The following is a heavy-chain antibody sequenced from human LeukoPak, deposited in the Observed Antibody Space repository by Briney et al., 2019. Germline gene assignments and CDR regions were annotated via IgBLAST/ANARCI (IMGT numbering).Heavy chain of an antibody. Sequence: GGSLRLSCAASGFTFSSYSMNWVRHAPGKGQELVSYISSSSSNIYYADSVKGRFTSSRDNAKNSLYLQMNSLRAEDTAVYYCARSTGSGRYYWGQGTLVTVSS. D-gene: IGHD6-19*01. CDR2: ISSSSSNI. CDR3: ARSTGSGRYY. CDR1: GFTFSSYS. J-gene: IGHJ4*02. V-gene: IGHV3-48*01.